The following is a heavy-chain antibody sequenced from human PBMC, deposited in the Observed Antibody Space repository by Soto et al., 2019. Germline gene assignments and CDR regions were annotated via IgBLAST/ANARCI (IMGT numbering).Heavy chain of an antibody. Sequence: EVQLVESGGGLVKPGGSLRLSCAASGFTFTNAWMTWVRQAPGKGLEWVGRVKSKTDGGTIDYAAPVKDRFTISRDDSKNTLYLQMNSLKTDDTAVNYCIGTYSGSSMRFDYWGQGTLVTVSS. D-gene: IGHD5-12*01. CDR1: GFTFTNAW. CDR3: IGTYSGSSMRFDY. CDR2: VKSKTDGGTI. J-gene: IGHJ4*02. V-gene: IGHV3-15*01.